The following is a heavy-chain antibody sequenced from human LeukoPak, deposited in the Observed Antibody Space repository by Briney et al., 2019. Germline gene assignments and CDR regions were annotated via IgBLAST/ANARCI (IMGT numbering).Heavy chain of an antibody. CDR3: ARVEISSSWYSDY. CDR2: INTDGSDT. D-gene: IGHD6-13*01. CDR1: GFAFSSYW. J-gene: IGHJ4*02. V-gene: IGHV3-74*03. Sequence: GGSLRLSCAASGFAFSSYWMHWVRQAPGSGLGWVSRINTDGSDTTYADSVKGRFTISRDNAKNTLYLQMNSLRAEDTAVYYCARVEISSSWYSDYWGQGTLVTVSS.